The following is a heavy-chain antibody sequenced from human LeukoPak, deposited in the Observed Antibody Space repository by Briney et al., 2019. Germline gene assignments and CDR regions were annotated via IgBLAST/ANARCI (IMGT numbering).Heavy chain of an antibody. CDR1: GGSISSGSYH. CDR2: IYTSGST. Sequence: SQTLSLTCTVSGGSISSGSYHWSWIRQPAGKGLEWIGRIYTSGSTNYNPSLKSRVTISVDTSKNQFSLKLSSVTAADTAVYYCARDVGGGDCYRGGCFDYWGQGTLVTVSS. CDR3: ARDVGGGDCYRGGCFDY. J-gene: IGHJ4*02. V-gene: IGHV4-61*02. D-gene: IGHD2-21*02.